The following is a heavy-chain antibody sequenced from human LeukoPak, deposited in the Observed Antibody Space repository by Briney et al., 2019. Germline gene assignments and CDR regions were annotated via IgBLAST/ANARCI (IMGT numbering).Heavy chain of an antibody. D-gene: IGHD5-18*01. CDR1: GGSFSSHY. V-gene: IGHV4-59*11. Sequence: SETLSLTCTVSGGSFSSHYWGWIQQSPGKGLEWIAYMFDSVTSKDNMSDSVTSKDSPSLKSRLTLSADTSKNQFSLRLSYVTAADTAVYYCATIKRGYPFGYFDFWGQGILVTVSS. J-gene: IGHJ4*02. CDR3: ATIKRGYPFGYFDF. CDR2: MFDSVTS.